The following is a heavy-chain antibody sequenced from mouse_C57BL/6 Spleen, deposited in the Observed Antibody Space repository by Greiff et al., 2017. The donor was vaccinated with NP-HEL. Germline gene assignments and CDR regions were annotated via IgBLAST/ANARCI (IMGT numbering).Heavy chain of an antibody. Sequence: QVQLQQSGAELVRPGASVTLSCKASGYTFTDYEMHWVKQTPVHGLEWIGAIDPETGGTAYNQKFKGKAILTADKSSSTAYMELRSLTSEDSAVYYCTRKANWDLYYAIDYWGQGTSVTVSS. CDR1: GYTFTDYE. J-gene: IGHJ4*01. CDR3: TRKANWDLYYAIDY. V-gene: IGHV1-15*01. D-gene: IGHD4-1*01. CDR2: IDPETGGT.